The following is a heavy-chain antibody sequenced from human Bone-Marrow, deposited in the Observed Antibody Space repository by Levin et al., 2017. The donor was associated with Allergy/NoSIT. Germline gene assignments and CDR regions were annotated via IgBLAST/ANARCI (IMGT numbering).Heavy chain of an antibody. J-gene: IGHJ6*02. CDR2: ISSSSSYI. Sequence: GGSLRLSCAASGFTFSSYSMNWVRQAPGKGLEWVSSISSSSSYIYYADSVKGRFTISRDNAKNSLYLQMNSLRAEDTAVYYCARDNPPRESYYGSGKGAPWDYYYGMDVWGQGTTVTVSS. V-gene: IGHV3-21*01. CDR1: GFTFSSYS. CDR3: ARDNPPRESYYGSGKGAPWDYYYGMDV. D-gene: IGHD3-10*01.